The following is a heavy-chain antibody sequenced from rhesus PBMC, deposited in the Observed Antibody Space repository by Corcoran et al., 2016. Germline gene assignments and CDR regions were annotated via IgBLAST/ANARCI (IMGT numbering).Heavy chain of an antibody. CDR3: ASDRGDASGVFDY. J-gene: IGHJ4*01. Sequence: QLQLQESGPGLVKPSETLSVTCAVSGGSISSSYWSWIRQAPGKGLEWIGYIYGSASSTNYNPSLKSRVTLSVDTSKNQLSLKLSSVTAADTAVYYCASDRGDASGVFDYWGQGVLVTVSS. D-gene: IGHD2-39*02. V-gene: IGHV4-169*02. CDR2: IYGSASST. CDR1: GGSISSSY.